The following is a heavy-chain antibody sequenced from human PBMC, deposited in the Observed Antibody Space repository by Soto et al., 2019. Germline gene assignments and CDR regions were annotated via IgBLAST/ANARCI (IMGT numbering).Heavy chain of an antibody. J-gene: IGHJ6*02. CDR1: GFTFENYA. V-gene: IGHV3-23*01. CDR2: VSGSGGTT. D-gene: IGHD3-3*01. Sequence: GGSLRLSCVASGFTFENYAMSWVRQAPGKGLEWVSAVSGSGGTTYYSDSVKGRFTISRDNSKNTVYLQMNDLRVEDAAEYFCAKDSWAIFGVPAGEYYAMDVWGQGTTVTVSS. CDR3: AKDSWAIFGVPAGEYYAMDV.